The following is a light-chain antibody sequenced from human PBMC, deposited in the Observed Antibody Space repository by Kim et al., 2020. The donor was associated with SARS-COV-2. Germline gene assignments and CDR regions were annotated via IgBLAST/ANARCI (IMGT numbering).Light chain of an antibody. CDR3: AAWDDSLSGWV. J-gene: IGLJ3*02. CDR1: STNIGDNS. Sequence: GQRVTISCSGTSTNIGDNSVYWYQHLPGTGPKLLIYTTDRRPSGVPDRFSGSKSATSASLAIGGLRSEDEADYYCAAWDDSLSGWVFGGGTKLTVL. V-gene: IGLV1-47*01. CDR2: TTD.